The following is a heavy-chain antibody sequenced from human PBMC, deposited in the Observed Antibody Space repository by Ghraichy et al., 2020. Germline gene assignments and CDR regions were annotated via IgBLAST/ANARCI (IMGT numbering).Heavy chain of an antibody. CDR1: GFSFGDHA. Sequence: SLRLSCTTSGFSFGDHAMSWFRLAPGKGLEWVGFIRSNSYGGTTDYAASVKGRFIISRDDSSSIAYLQLNSLKTEDTAVYYCARDVAAAGTFYYYYMDVWGRGTTVTVSS. J-gene: IGHJ6*03. V-gene: IGHV3-49*03. CDR2: IRSNSYGGTT. CDR3: ARDVAAAGTFYYYYMDV. D-gene: IGHD6-13*01.